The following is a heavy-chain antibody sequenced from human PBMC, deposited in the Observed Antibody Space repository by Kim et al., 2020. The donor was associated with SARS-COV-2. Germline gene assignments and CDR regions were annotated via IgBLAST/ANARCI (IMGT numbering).Heavy chain of an antibody. CDR3: ARVLGPNYFDY. CDR1: EFTFSSYG. V-gene: IGHV3-23*01. J-gene: IGHJ4*02. CDR2: VSNSGGST. Sequence: GGSLRLSCAASEFTFSSYGMSWVRQAPGEGLEWVSTVSNSGGSTFYADSVKGRFSISRDNSQSTLYLQMNSLRAEDTAAYYCARVLGPNYFDYWGQGTLVAVSS.